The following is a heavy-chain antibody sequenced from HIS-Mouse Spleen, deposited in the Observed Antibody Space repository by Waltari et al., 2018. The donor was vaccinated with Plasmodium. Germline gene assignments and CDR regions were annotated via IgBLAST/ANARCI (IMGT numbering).Heavy chain of an antibody. Sequence: QVQLQQWGAGLLKPSETLSLTCAVYGGSFRGYYWSWIRQPPGKGLEWIGEINHSGSTNSHPPLKRRVTISVDTSKNQFSLKLSSVTAADTAVYYCARGLYYDFWGQGTLVTVSS. CDR2: INHSGST. V-gene: IGHV4-34*01. J-gene: IGHJ4*02. CDR1: GGSFRGYY. D-gene: IGHD3-3*01. CDR3: ARGLYYDF.